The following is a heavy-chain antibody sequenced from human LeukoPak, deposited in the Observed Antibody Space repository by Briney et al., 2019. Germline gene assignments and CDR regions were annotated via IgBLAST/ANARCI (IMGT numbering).Heavy chain of an antibody. CDR1: GGSFSDYY. D-gene: IGHD3-3*01. CDR3: ARARRDSGFYKVDY. J-gene: IGHJ4*02. Sequence: PSETLSLTCAVYGGSFSDYYWSWIRQPPGKGLEWIGEINHSGSANYNPSLKSRVTLSIDKSKNQFSLNLNSVTAADTAVYYCARARRDSGFYKVDYWGQGTLVTVSS. CDR2: INHSGSA. V-gene: IGHV4-34*01.